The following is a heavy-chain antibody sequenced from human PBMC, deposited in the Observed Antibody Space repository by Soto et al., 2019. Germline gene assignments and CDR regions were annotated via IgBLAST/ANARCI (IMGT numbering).Heavy chain of an antibody. CDR3: AKLSCTSSTCYFPGWFDP. V-gene: IGHV4-31*03. CDR1: GDSISGGASF. CDR2: VYYSGSS. D-gene: IGHD2-2*01. Sequence: SEALSLTCTVSGDSISGGASFWSWIRQPPGKGLEWIANVYYSGSSYYNPSLKSRLTISVGTTKNQFSLQLKSMTAVDTAVYYCAKLSCTSSTCYFPGWFDPWGQGTLVTVSS. J-gene: IGHJ5*02.